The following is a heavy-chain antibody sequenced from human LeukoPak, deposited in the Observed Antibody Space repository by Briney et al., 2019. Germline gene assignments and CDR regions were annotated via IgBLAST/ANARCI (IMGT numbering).Heavy chain of an antibody. Sequence: SQTLSLTCAISGDSVSSHSVAWNWIRQSPSRGLEWLGRTFYRSKWFYDYAVSVKSRITIKPDTSKNQFSLQLNSVTPEDTAAYYCARDGPNPGYSSSWFDYWGQGTLVTVSS. J-gene: IGHJ4*02. CDR1: GDSVSSHSVA. V-gene: IGHV6-1*01. D-gene: IGHD2-2*01. CDR3: ARDGPNPGYSSSWFDY. CDR2: TFYRSKWFY.